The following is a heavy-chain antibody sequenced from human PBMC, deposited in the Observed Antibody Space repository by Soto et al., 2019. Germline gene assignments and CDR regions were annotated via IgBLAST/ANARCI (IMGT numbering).Heavy chain of an antibody. J-gene: IGHJ6*02. CDR1: GFTFSNAW. Sequence: GGSLRLSCAASGFTFSNAWMNWVRQAPGKGLEWVGRIKSKTDGGTTDYAAPVKGRFTISRDDSKNTLYLQMNSLKTEDTAVYYCTTSPPGEEYYYYGMDVWGQGTTVTVSS. CDR2: IKSKTDGGTT. D-gene: IGHD7-27*01. CDR3: TTSPPGEEYYYYGMDV. V-gene: IGHV3-15*07.